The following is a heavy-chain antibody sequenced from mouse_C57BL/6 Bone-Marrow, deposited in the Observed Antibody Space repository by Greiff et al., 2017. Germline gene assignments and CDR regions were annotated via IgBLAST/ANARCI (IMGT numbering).Heavy chain of an antibody. CDR3: ARRGGSTMVKGAWFAY. V-gene: IGHV1-19*01. D-gene: IGHD2-2*01. CDR2: INPYNGGT. CDR1: GYTFTDYY. Sequence: EVQLQQSGPVLVKPGASVKMSCKASGYTFTDYYMNWVKQSHGKSLEWIGVINPYNGGTSYNQKFKGKATLTVDKSSSTAYMERNSLTSEDSAVYYCARRGGSTMVKGAWFAYWGQGTLVTVSA. J-gene: IGHJ3*01.